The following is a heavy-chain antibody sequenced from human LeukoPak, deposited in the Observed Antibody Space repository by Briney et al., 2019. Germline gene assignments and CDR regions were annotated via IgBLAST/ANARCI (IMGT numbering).Heavy chain of an antibody. CDR3: ASRRLRYFDWEKEADY. Sequence: PGGSLRLSCAASGFTFSSYSMNWVRQAPGKGLEWVSSISSSSSYIYYADSVKGRFTISRDNAKNSLYLQMNSLRAEDTAVYYCASRRLRYFDWEKEADYWAREPWSPSPQ. CDR1: GFTFSSYS. J-gene: IGHJ4*02. CDR2: ISSSSSYI. V-gene: IGHV3-21*01. D-gene: IGHD3-9*01.